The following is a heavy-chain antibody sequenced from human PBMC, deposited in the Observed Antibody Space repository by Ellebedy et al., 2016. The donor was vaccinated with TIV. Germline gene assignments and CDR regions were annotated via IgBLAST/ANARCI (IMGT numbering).Heavy chain of an antibody. D-gene: IGHD4-11*01. CDR2: ISSSSSTI. CDR3: ARDGTVTHPLHYYYYYMDV. Sequence: GGSLRLXXAASGFTFSSYSMNWVRQAPGKGLEWVSYISSSSSTIYYADSVKGRFTISRDNAKNSLYLQMNSLRAEDTAVYYCARDGTVTHPLHYYYYYMDVWGKGTTVTVSS. J-gene: IGHJ6*03. CDR1: GFTFSSYS. V-gene: IGHV3-48*01.